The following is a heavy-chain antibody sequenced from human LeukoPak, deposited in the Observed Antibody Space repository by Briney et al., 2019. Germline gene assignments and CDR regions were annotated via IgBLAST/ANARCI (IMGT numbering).Heavy chain of an antibody. V-gene: IGHV4-59*01. CDR3: ARSFPYFDY. J-gene: IGHJ4*02. D-gene: IGHD2-21*01. Sequence: SETLSLTCTVSGGSISSYYWSWIRQPPGKGLEWIGYIYYSGSTNYNPSLESRVTISVDTSKNQFSLKLSSVTAADTAVYYCARSFPYFDYWGQGTLVTVSS. CDR1: GGSISSYY. CDR2: IYYSGST.